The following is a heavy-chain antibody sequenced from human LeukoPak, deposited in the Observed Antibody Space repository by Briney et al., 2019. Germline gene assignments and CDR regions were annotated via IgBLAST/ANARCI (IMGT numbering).Heavy chain of an antibody. J-gene: IGHJ3*02. CDR3: ARDRSYYYGSGSDAFDI. V-gene: IGHV3-53*01. CDR2: IYSGGST. Sequence: PGGSLRLSCAASGFTVSSNYMSWVRQAPGKGLEWVSVIYSGGSTYYADSVKGRFTISRDNSKNTLYLQMNSLRAEDTAVYYCARDRSYYYGSGSDAFDIWGQGTMVTVSS. CDR1: GFTVSSNY. D-gene: IGHD3-10*01.